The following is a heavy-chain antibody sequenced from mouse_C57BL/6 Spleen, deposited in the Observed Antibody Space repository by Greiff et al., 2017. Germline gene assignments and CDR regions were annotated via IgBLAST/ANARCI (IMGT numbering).Heavy chain of an antibody. J-gene: IGHJ3*01. CDR1: GYTFTGYW. D-gene: IGHD2-4*01. CDR2: FFPGSGST. V-gene: IGHV1-9*01. CDR3: ASYDYAWFAY. Sequence: VQLQQSGAELMKPGASVKLSCKASGYTFTGYWIEWVKQSPGHGLEWIGEFFPGSGSTNYNEKFKGKATFTAETSSITAYMRRCTLATEDSDIYYCASYDYAWFAYWGQGTLVTVSA.